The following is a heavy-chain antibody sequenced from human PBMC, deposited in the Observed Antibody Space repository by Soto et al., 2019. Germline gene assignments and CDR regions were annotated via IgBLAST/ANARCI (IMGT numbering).Heavy chain of an antibody. V-gene: IGHV4-59*02. J-gene: IGHJ4*02. CDR3: ARDPGYCTNGVCPIFYX. CDR2: MYHGGRT. CDR1: GDSVTNYF. Sequence: PAETLSLTCTVSGDSVTNYFWSWMRQPPGKGLEGIGHMYHGGRTNYSPSLKSRVTMSLDSSKNQFSLNLSSVTAADTAVYFCARDPGYCTNGVCPIFYXWGQGVLVTVSX. D-gene: IGHD2-8*01.